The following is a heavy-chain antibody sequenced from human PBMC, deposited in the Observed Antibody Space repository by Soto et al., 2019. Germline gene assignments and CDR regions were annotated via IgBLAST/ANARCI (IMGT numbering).Heavy chain of an antibody. V-gene: IGHV4-34*01. Sequence: SETLSLTCAVYGGSFSGYYWSWIRQPPGKGLEWIGEINHSGSTNYNPSLKSRVTISVDTSKNQFSLKLSSVTAADTAVYYCARGRGGYCSGGSCYVFPGWFDPWGQGTLVTVSS. CDR1: GGSFSGYY. D-gene: IGHD2-15*01. CDR2: INHSGST. CDR3: ARGRGGYCSGGSCYVFPGWFDP. J-gene: IGHJ5*02.